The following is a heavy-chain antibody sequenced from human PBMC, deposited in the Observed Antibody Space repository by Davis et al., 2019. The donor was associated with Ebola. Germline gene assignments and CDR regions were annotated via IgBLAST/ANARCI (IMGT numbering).Heavy chain of an antibody. Sequence: ASVKVSCKASGYTSTSYGISWVRHAPGQGLEWMGWISAYNGNTNYAQKPQGRVTMTTDTSTSTAYMELRSLRSDDTAVYYCARVAVAGIHPFDYWGQGTLVTVSS. J-gene: IGHJ4*02. CDR2: ISAYNGNT. CDR1: GYTSTSYG. D-gene: IGHD6-19*01. CDR3: ARVAVAGIHPFDY. V-gene: IGHV1-18*01.